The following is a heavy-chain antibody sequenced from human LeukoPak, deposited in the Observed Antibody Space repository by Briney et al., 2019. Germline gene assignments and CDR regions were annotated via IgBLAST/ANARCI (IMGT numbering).Heavy chain of an antibody. CDR3: ARATYDYGDYVFQH. CDR1: GGSISSYY. Sequence: PSETLSLTCTVSGGSISSYYWSWIRQPPGKGLEWIGYIYYSGSTNYNPSLKSRVTISVDTSKNQFSLKLSSVTAADTAVYHCARATYDYGDYVFQHWGQGTLVTVSS. CDR2: IYYSGST. J-gene: IGHJ1*01. D-gene: IGHD4-17*01. V-gene: IGHV4-59*01.